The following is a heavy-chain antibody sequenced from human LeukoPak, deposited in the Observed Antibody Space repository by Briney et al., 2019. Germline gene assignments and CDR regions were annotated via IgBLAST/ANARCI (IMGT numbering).Heavy chain of an antibody. Sequence: SGGSLRLSCAASGFTFGDHYMDWIRQGPGRGLEWVARIRNKANSYTTEYAASVEGRFSISRDDSKNSLYLQMNSLKTEDTAVYYCARYQLPVRYFDYWGQGTLVTVSS. V-gene: IGHV3-72*01. D-gene: IGHD2-2*01. CDR2: IRNKANSYTT. J-gene: IGHJ4*02. CDR3: ARYQLPVRYFDY. CDR1: GFTFGDHY.